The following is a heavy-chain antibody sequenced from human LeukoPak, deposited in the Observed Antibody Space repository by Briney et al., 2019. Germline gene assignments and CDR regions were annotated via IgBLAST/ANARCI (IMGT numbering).Heavy chain of an antibody. CDR2: IYPGDSDT. V-gene: IGHV5-51*01. J-gene: IGHJ4*02. CDR3: ARPELYGYRAPLDY. Sequence: GESLKISYNGSGYRFTSYWIGWVRPMPGKGLEWMGIIYPGDSDTRYSPSFQGQVTISADKSISTAYLQWSSLKASDTAMYYCARPELYGYRAPLDYWGQGTLVTVSS. CDR1: GYRFTSYW. D-gene: IGHD5-18*01.